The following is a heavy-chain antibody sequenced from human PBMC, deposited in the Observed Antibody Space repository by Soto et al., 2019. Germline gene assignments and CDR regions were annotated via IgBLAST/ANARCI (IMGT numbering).Heavy chain of an antibody. Sequence: QVQLVESGGGVVQPGRSLRLSCAASGFTFSNYGMHWVRQAPGKGLEWVAVIWYDGSNKYYADSVKGRFTISRDNSKNTLYLQMNSVGAEDTAVYYCARGLGELSLALDYWGQGTLVTVSS. J-gene: IGHJ4*02. D-gene: IGHD3-16*02. CDR2: IWYDGSNK. CDR1: GFTFSNYG. V-gene: IGHV3-33*01. CDR3: ARGLGELSLALDY.